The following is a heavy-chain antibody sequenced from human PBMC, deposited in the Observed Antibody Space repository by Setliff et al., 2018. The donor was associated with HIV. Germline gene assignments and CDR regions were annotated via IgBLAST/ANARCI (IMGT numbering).Heavy chain of an antibody. CDR3: ASQQFTYYYDSSGFGSDPFDI. CDR1: GYSISSGYY. V-gene: IGHV4-38-2*01. J-gene: IGHJ3*02. D-gene: IGHD3-22*01. CDR2: IYHSGST. Sequence: PSETLSLTCAVSGYSISSGYYWGWIRQPPGKGLEWIGSIYHSGSTYYNPSLKSRVTISVDTSKNQFSLKLSSVTAADTAVYYCASQQFTYYYDSSGFGSDPFDIWGQGTMVTVSS.